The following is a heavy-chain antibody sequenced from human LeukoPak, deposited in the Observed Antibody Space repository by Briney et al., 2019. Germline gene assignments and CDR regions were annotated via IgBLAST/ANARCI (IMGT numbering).Heavy chain of an antibody. Sequence: SETLSLTCAVSGVSISRGGYYWSWIRQPPGKGLEWIGYIYHSGSTSYTPSLQSRVTISVDTSKNQFSLKLSSVTAADTAVYYCARHPYYYYYMDVWGKGTTVTISS. V-gene: IGHV4-30-4*07. J-gene: IGHJ6*03. CDR2: IYHSGST. CDR1: GVSISRGGYY. CDR3: ARHPYYYYYMDV.